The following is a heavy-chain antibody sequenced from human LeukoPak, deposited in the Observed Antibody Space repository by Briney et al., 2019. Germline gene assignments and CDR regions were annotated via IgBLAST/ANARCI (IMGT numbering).Heavy chain of an antibody. CDR1: GGSISSYY. CDR2: IYTSGST. CDR3: ARDRNQLLGPHANWFDP. J-gene: IGHJ5*02. D-gene: IGHD2-2*01. Sequence: SETLSLTCTVSGGSISSYYWSWIRQPAGKGLEWIGRIYTSGSTNYNPSLKSRVTMSVDTSKNQFSLKLSSVTAADTAVYYCARDRNQLLGPHANWFDPWGQGTLVTVSS. V-gene: IGHV4-4*07.